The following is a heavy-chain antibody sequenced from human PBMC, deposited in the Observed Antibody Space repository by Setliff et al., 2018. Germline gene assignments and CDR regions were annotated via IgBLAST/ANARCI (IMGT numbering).Heavy chain of an antibody. CDR3: AKVHPTPYSIYALDI. V-gene: IGHV1-2*02. Sequence: GASVKVSCKASGYTFTGYYLHWVRQAPGQGLEWMGWISPYSGETNNAQKFQDRLSVTADTSSKTIYMELRSLTSDDTAVYYCAKVHPTPYSIYALDIWGQGTMVTVSS. J-gene: IGHJ3*02. CDR1: GYTFTGYY. CDR2: ISPYSGET. D-gene: IGHD1-26*01.